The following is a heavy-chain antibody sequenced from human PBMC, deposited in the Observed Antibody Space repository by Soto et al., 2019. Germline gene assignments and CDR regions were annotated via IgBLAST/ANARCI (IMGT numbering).Heavy chain of an antibody. V-gene: IGHV4-34*01. CDR2: INHSGST. Sequence: TSETLSLTCAVYGGSFSGYYWSWIRQPPGKGLEWIGEINHSGSTNYNPSLKSRVTISVDTSKNQFSLKLSSVTAADTAVYYCARDLNPPNYYDSSGRSFDYWGQGTLVTVSS. D-gene: IGHD3-22*01. J-gene: IGHJ4*02. CDR1: GGSFSGYY. CDR3: ARDLNPPNYYDSSGRSFDY.